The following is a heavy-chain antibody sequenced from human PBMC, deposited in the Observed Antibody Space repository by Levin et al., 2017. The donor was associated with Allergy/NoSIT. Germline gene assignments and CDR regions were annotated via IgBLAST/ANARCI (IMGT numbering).Heavy chain of an antibody. CDR2: ISTSSSYI. V-gene: IGHV3-21*01. D-gene: IGHD2-2*01. CDR1: GFTFSSYS. J-gene: IGHJ4*02. CDR3: ASSLRPGSSENY. Sequence: GESMKISCAASGFTFSSYSMNWVRQAPGKGLEWVSSISTSSSYIYYADSMKGRFTISRDNAKNSLFLQMNSLRAEDTAVYYCASSLRPGSSENYWGQGTLVTVSS.